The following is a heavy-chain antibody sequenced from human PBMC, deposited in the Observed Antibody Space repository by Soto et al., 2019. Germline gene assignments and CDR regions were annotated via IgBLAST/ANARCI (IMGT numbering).Heavy chain of an antibody. J-gene: IGHJ4*02. CDR1: GFKFEDYA. CDR2: ISWNSGNI. CDR3: VKDTCGTSGYWGYFDY. D-gene: IGHD3-22*01. V-gene: IGHV3-9*01. Sequence: EVQLVESGGGLVQPGRSLRLSCAASGFKFEDYAMFWVRQPPGKGLEWVSGISWNSGNIVYADSVKGRFTISRDNAKNSLYLRMNSLRPEDTALYCCVKDTCGTSGYWGYFDYWGQGTQVTVSS.